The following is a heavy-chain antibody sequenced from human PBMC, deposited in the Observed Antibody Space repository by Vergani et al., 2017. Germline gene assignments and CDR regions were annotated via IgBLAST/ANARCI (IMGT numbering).Heavy chain of an antibody. D-gene: IGHD6-13*01. J-gene: IGHJ4*02. CDR1: GFTFSSYA. CDR2: IYYSGST. CDR3: ARAAGPIDY. Sequence: VQLLESGGGLVQPGGSLRLSCAASGFTFSSYAMSWVRQPPGKGLEWIGYIYYSGSTYYNPSLKSRVTISVDTSKNQFSLKLSSVTAADTAVYYCARAAGPIDYWGQGTLVTVSS. V-gene: IGHV4-30-4*08.